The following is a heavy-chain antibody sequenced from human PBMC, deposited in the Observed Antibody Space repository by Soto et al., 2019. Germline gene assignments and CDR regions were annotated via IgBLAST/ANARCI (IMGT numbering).Heavy chain of an antibody. CDR2: ISGGGGSS. J-gene: IGHJ6*02. V-gene: IGHV3-23*01. CDR1: GFAFSTYA. D-gene: IGHD6-13*01. CDR3: AKVTKRAAAGRYEYYKYGMDV. Sequence: EVQLLESGGALEHPGGSLRLSCAAAGFAFSTYAMTWVRQAPGKGLEWVSVISGGGGSSYYAASVKGRFTISRDNSKNTLFLQMNGLRAEDTAVYYCAKVTKRAAAGRYEYYKYGMDVWGQGTTVTVSS.